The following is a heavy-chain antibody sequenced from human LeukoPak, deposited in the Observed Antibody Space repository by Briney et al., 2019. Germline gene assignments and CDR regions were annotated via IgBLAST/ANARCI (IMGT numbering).Heavy chain of an antibody. CDR2: ISYDGSNK. D-gene: IGHD3-10*01. CDR3: ATDPFGPPF. J-gene: IGHJ4*02. V-gene: IGHV3-30*03. CDR1: GFTFSSYS. Sequence: GGSLRLSCAASGFTFSSYSMNWVRQAPGKGLEWVAVISYDGSNKYYADSVKGRFTISRDNSKNTLYLQMNSLRAEDTAVYYCATDPFGPPFWGQGTLVTVSS.